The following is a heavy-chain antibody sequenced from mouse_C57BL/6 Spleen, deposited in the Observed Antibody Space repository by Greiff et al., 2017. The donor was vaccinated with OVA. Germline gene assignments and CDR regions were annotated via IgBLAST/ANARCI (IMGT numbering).Heavy chain of an antibody. V-gene: IGHV1-52*01. CDR1: GYTFTSYW. CDR2: IDPSDSET. CDR3: ARSSSSDY. Sequence: QVQLQQPGAELVRPGSSVKLSCKASGYTFTSYWMHWVKQRPIQGLEWIGNIDPSDSETPYNQKFKDKATLTVDKSSSTAYMQLSSLTAEDSAVYYCARSSSSDYWGQGTTLTVSS. J-gene: IGHJ2*01. D-gene: IGHD3-2*02.